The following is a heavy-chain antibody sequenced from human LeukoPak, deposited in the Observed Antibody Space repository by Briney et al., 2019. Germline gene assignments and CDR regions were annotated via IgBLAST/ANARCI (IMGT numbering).Heavy chain of an antibody. Sequence: ASVNVSSKASGRTFSSYAIRWVRQAPGQGLEWMGRIIPIFGIANYAQRFQGRVTITADKSTSTAYMELSSLRSEDTAVYYCARTVVWGQGTTVTVSS. J-gene: IGHJ6*02. CDR1: GRTFSSYA. CDR2: IIPIFGIA. D-gene: IGHD4-17*01. V-gene: IGHV1-69*04. CDR3: ARTVV.